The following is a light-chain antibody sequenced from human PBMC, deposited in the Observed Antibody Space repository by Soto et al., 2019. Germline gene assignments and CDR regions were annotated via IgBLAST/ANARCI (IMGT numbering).Light chain of an antibody. CDR2: KAS. CDR1: QSISSW. V-gene: IGKV1-5*03. Sequence: DIQMNQSPSTLSASIGDRVTITCRASQSISSWLAWYQQKPGKAPKLLIYKASSLESGVPSRFSGSGSGTEFTLTISSLQPEDFATYYCLQHNSYPWTSGQGTK. J-gene: IGKJ1*01. CDR3: LQHNSYPWT.